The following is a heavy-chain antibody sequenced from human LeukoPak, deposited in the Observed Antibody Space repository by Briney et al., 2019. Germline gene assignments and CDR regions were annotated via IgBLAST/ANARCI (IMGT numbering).Heavy chain of an antibody. CDR3: ARGPNSLGWFGELSLYYFDY. D-gene: IGHD3-10*01. J-gene: IGHJ4*02. Sequence: PSETLSLTCTVSGGSISSSSYYWGWIRQPPGKGLEWIGSIYYSGSTYYNPSLKSRVTISVDTSKNQFSLKLSSVTAADTAVYYCARGPNSLGWFGELSLYYFDYWGQGTLVTVSS. V-gene: IGHV4-39*07. CDR1: GGSISSSSYY. CDR2: IYYSGST.